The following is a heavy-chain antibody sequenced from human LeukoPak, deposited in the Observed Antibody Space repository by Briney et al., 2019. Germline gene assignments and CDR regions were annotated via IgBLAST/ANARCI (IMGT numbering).Heavy chain of an antibody. CDR1: GFTVSKNY. V-gene: IGHV3-66*01. CDR2: IYSGGST. J-gene: IGHJ4*02. CDR3: ARGQTFPYFDS. D-gene: IGHD3-16*01. Sequence: GGSLRLSCAASGFTVSKNYMNWVRQAPGKGLEWVSVIYSGGSTYYADSVKGRFTISRDNSKNTLYLQMNSLRAEDTAVYYCARGQTFPYFDSWGQGTLVTVSS.